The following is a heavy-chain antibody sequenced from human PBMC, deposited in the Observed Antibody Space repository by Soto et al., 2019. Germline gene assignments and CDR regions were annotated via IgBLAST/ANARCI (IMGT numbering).Heavy chain of an antibody. CDR2: ISAYNGNT. V-gene: IGHV1-18*01. J-gene: IGHJ6*02. CDR1: GYTFTSYG. Sequence: ASVKVSCKASGYTFTSYGISWVRQAPGQGLEWMGWISAYNGNTNYAQKLQGRVTMTTDTSTSTAYMELRSLISDDTAVYYCARDGGAGQSRLSGIAPNYYYYGMDVWGQGTTVTVSS. CDR3: ARDGGAGQSRLSGIAPNYYYYGMDV. D-gene: IGHD6-13*01.